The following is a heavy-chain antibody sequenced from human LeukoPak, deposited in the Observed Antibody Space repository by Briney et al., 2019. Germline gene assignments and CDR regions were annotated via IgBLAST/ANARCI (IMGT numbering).Heavy chain of an antibody. CDR3: ARDAATAPDY. Sequence: PGGSLRLSCAASGFTFSNYWMHWVRQGPGKGLVWVSRINNDGSSTSYADSVKGRFTISRDNAKNTMYLQMNSLRAEDTAVHYCARDAATAPDYWGRGTLVTVSS. V-gene: IGHV3-74*01. J-gene: IGHJ4*02. D-gene: IGHD1-1*01. CDR1: GFTFSNYW. CDR2: INNDGSST.